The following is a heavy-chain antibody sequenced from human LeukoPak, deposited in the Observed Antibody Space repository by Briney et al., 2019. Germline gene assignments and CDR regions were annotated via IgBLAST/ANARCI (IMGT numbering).Heavy chain of an antibody. D-gene: IGHD3-22*01. J-gene: IGHJ4*02. CDR1: GYSFTSYW. CDR3: ARHSTPYYYDSSGYYPYYFDY. V-gene: IGHV5-51*01. Sequence: GESLKISCNGSGYSFTSYWIGWVRPMPGKGLELMRIIYPGDSDTRYSPSFQGQVTISADKSISTAYLQWSSLQASDTAMYYCARHSTPYYYDSSGYYPYYFDYWGQGTLVTVSS. CDR2: IYPGDSDT.